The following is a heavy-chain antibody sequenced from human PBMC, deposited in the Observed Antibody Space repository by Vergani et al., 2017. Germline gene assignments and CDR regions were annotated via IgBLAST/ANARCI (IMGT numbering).Heavy chain of an antibody. J-gene: IGHJ4*02. Sequence: QLQLQASGSGLVKPSQTLSLTCAVSGGSISSGGYSWSWIRQPPGKGLEWIGYIYHSGSTYYNPSLKSRVTISVDTSKNQFSLKPSSVTAADTAVYYCARRRGWELSYWGQGTLVTVSS. V-gene: IGHV4-30-2*01. CDR1: GGSISSGGYS. CDR2: IYHSGST. D-gene: IGHD1-26*01. CDR3: ARRRGWELSY.